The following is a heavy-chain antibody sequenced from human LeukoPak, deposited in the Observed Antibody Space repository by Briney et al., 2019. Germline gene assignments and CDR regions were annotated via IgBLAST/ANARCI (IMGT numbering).Heavy chain of an antibody. V-gene: IGHV1-8*01. D-gene: IGHD6-19*01. CDR1: GYTFTSYD. CDR2: MNPNSGNT. Sequence: ASVKVSCKASGYTFTSYDINWVRQAPGQGLEWMGWMNPNSGNTGYAQKFQGRVTMTRNTSISTAYMELSSLRSEDTAVYYCARLPPGIAVAGGGYWGQGTLVTVSS. CDR3: ARLPPGIAVAGGGY. J-gene: IGHJ4*02.